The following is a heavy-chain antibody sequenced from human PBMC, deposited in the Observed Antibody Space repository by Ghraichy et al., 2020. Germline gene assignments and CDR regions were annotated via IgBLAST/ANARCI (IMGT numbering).Heavy chain of an antibody. CDR1: GGSISSYY. D-gene: IGHD3-3*01. CDR2: IYTSGST. V-gene: IGHV4-4*07. Sequence: SETLSLTCTVSGGSISSYYWSWIRQPAGKGLEWIGRIYTSGSTNYNPSLKSRVTMSVDTSKNQFSLKLSSVTAADTAVYYCARDGQGTQYYDFWSGYYIPAGMDVWGQGTTVTVSS. CDR3: ARDGQGTQYYDFWSGYYIPAGMDV. J-gene: IGHJ6*02.